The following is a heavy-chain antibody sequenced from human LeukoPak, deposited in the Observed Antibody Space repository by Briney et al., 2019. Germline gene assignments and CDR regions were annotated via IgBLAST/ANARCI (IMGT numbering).Heavy chain of an antibody. J-gene: IGHJ4*02. CDR1: GFTFSSYG. CDR3: AKVEADYYDSSGFSDY. V-gene: IGHV3-30*18. CDR2: ISYDGSNK. Sequence: GRSLRLSCAASGFTFSSYGMHWVRQAPGKGLEWVAVISYDGSNKYYADSVKGRFTISRDNSKNTLYLQMNSLRAEDTAVYYCAKVEADYYDSSGFSDYWGQGTLVTVSS. D-gene: IGHD3-22*01.